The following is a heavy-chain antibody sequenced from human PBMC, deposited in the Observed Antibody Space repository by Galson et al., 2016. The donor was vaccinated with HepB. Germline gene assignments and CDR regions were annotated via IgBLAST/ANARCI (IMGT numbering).Heavy chain of an antibody. V-gene: IGHV3-23*01. Sequence: SLRLSCAASGFTFSSYAMDWVRQAPRKGLEWVSAISRSGDATYYADSVKGRFTIFRDNSKDTLFLQMNSLRAEDTAVYYCVRGGDTVIGAAFDVWGQGTMVTVSS. CDR1: GFTFSSYA. CDR2: ISRSGDAT. CDR3: VRGGDTVIGAAFDV. D-gene: IGHD5-18*01. J-gene: IGHJ3*01.